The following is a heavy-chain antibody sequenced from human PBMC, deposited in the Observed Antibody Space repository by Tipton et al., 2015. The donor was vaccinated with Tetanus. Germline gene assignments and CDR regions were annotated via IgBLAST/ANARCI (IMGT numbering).Heavy chain of an antibody. J-gene: IGHJ6*02. CDR1: GASITTYH. D-gene: IGHD3-22*01. V-gene: IGHV4-59*01. CDR2: IYYTGAT. Sequence: TLSITCTVSGASITTYHWSWLRQTPGRGLEWIGQIYYTGATSYNSSLQSRVTLSIDTSKNQFSLKMTSVTAADTAVYFCEGDDYDETSLRDYYGEEVWGQGTTVPASS. CDR3: EGDDYDETSLRDYYGEEV.